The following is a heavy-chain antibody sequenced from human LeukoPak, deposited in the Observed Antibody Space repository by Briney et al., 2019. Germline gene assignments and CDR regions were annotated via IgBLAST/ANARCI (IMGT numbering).Heavy chain of an antibody. CDR3: ARAERELLDY. CDR1: GFTFTGYY. V-gene: IGHV1-2*02. J-gene: IGHJ4*02. Sequence: ASVKVSCKASGFTFTGYYIHWVRQAPGQGFEWMGWINPNKGGTQFAQRFQGRVTMTIDTSISTAYMELRSLRSDDTAVYYCARAERELLDYWGQGTLVTVSS. CDR2: INPNKGGT. D-gene: IGHD1-26*01.